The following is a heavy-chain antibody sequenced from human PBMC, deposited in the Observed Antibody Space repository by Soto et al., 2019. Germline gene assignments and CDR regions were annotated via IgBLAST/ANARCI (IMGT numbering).Heavy chain of an antibody. D-gene: IGHD1-1*01. CDR1: GYTFTSYD. V-gene: IGHV1-8*01. CDR3: ARPRKGTTVISY. CDR2: MNPNSGYT. J-gene: IGHJ4*02. Sequence: QVQLVQSGAEVKKPGASVKISCKASGYTFTSYDVHWVRQATGQGLEWMGWMNPNSGYTDYAQKFQGRVTMTRNTSTNTAYMDLSCLRSVDTAVYYCARPRKGTTVISYWGQGTLVTVSS.